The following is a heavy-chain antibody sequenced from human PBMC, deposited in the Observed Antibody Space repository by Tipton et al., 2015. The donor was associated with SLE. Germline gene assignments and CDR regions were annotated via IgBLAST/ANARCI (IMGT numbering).Heavy chain of an antibody. CDR1: GFTFSSYA. CDR2: IKQDGSEK. CDR3: ARGAGYSYASDY. J-gene: IGHJ4*02. Sequence: SLRLSCAASGFTFSSYAMSWVRQAPGKGLEWVANIKQDGSEKYYVDSVKGRFTISRDKAKNSLYLQMNSLRAEDTAVYYCARGAGYSYASDYWGQGTLVTVSS. V-gene: IGHV3-7*01. D-gene: IGHD5-18*01.